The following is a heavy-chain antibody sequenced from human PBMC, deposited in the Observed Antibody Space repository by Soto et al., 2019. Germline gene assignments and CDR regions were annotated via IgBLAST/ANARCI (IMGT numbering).Heavy chain of an antibody. CDR2: IKQDGSEK. J-gene: IGHJ3*02. V-gene: IGHV3-7*04. Sequence: EVQLVESGGGLVQPGGSLRLSCAASGFTFSSYWMTWVRQAPGKGLEWVAKIKQDGSEKFYVDSVKGRFTISRDNAKNSLYMQMTSMKAEDTAVYYYARGAGSYFRRVVGTFDIWGQGTMVTVSS. D-gene: IGHD3-10*01. CDR3: ARGAGSYFRRVVGTFDI. CDR1: GFTFSSYW.